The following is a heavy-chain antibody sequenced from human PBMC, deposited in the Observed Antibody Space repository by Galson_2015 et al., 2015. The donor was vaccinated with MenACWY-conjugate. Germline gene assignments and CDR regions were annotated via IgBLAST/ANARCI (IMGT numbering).Heavy chain of an antibody. D-gene: IGHD5-24*01. CDR2: IKSKTYGGTT. Sequence: SLRLSCAASGFTFANAWMTWVRQAPGKGLEWVGHIKSKTYGGTTDYAAPVKGRFTISRDDSKNTRYLQLNGLKTEDTAVYYCATSGPEMAKFDRHGWGQGTLVTVSS. CDR1: GFTFANAW. J-gene: IGHJ4*02. CDR3: ATSGPEMAKFDRHG. V-gene: IGHV3-15*01.